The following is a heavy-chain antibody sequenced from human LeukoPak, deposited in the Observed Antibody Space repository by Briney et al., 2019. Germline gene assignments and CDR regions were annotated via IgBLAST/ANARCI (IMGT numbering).Heavy chain of an antibody. J-gene: IGHJ4*02. V-gene: IGHV1-2*02. Sequence: ASVKVSCKASGYTFTGYYMHWVRQAPGQGLEWMGWINPNSGGTNYAQKFQGRVTMTRDTSISTAYMELSSLRSEDTAVYYCASGGSGSYYNPYYFDYWGQGTLVTVSS. D-gene: IGHD3-10*01. CDR2: INPNSGGT. CDR3: ASGGSGSYYNPYYFDY. CDR1: GYTFTGYY.